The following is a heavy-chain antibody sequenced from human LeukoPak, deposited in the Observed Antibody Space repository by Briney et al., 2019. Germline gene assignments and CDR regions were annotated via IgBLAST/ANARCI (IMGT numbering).Heavy chain of an antibody. CDR1: GYTFTGYY. J-gene: IGHJ4*02. CDR3: ARNPGSIAAAGEADY. Sequence: GASVKVSCKASGYTFTGYYMHRVRQAPGQGLEWMGWSNPNSGGTNYAQKFQGRVTMTRDTSISTAYMELSRLRSDDTAVYYCARNPGSIAAAGEADYWGQGTLVTVSS. CDR2: SNPNSGGT. V-gene: IGHV1-2*02. D-gene: IGHD6-13*01.